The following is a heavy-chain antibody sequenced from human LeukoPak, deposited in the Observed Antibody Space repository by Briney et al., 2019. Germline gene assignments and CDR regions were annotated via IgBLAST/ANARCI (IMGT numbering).Heavy chain of an antibody. D-gene: IGHD3-22*01. CDR3: ARDSGYDSSGFDY. J-gene: IGHJ4*02. V-gene: IGHV4-61*01. CDR2: IYYSGST. Sequence: SETLSLTCTVSGGSVSSGSYYWSWIRQPPGKGLEWIVYIYYSGSTNYNPSLKSRVTISVDTSKNQFSLKLSSVTAADTAVYYCARDSGYDSSGFDYWGQGTLVTVSS. CDR1: GGSVSSGSYY.